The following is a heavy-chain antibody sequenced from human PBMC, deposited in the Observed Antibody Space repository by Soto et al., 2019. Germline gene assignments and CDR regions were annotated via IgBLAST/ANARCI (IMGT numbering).Heavy chain of an antibody. CDR1: GFTFSSYA. Sequence: GGSLRLSCAASGFTFSSYAMSWVRQAPGKGLEWVSAISGSGGSTYYADSVKGRFTISRDNSKNTLYLQMNSLRAEDTAVYYCAKGVFGAPIVVAPAAIRGPFDYWGQGTLVTVSS. CDR3: AKGVFGAPIVVAPAAIRGPFDY. D-gene: IGHD2-2*02. V-gene: IGHV3-23*01. CDR2: ISGSGGST. J-gene: IGHJ4*02.